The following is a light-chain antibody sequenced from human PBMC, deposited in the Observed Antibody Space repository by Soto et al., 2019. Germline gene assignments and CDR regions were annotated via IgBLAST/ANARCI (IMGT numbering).Light chain of an antibody. V-gene: IGLV1-44*01. CDR1: TSNIGENT. CDR3: AAWDGSLNGHV. CDR2: VTD. Sequence: VLTQPPSVSGTLGQGVTISCSGSTSNIGENTVGWFQQLPGTAPKVLIYVTDKRPSGVPDRFSGSKSGTSAYLAISGLQSEDEADYYCAAWDGSLNGHVFGTGTKVTVL. J-gene: IGLJ1*01.